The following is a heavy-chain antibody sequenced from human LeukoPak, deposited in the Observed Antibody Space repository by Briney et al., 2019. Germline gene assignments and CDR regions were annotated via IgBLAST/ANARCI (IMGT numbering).Heavy chain of an antibody. V-gene: IGHV4-34*01. J-gene: IGHJ4*02. D-gene: IGHD6-13*01. CDR2: INHSGST. CDR3: ARGGDRSSWSIDY. CDR1: GGSFSGYY. Sequence: SETLSLTCVVYGGSFSGYYWRWIRQPPGKGLEWIGEINHSGSTNYNPSLKSRVTISVDTSKNQFSLKLKSVTAADTAVYYCARGGDRSSWSIDYWGQGTLVTVSS.